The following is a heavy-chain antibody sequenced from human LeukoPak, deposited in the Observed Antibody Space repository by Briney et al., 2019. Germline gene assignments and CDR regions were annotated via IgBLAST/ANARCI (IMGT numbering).Heavy chain of an antibody. CDR3: ARDSRLLGRYSSGYSPHDY. CDR1: GYTFTSYG. CDR2: ISAYNGNT. D-gene: IGHD3-22*01. J-gene: IGHJ4*02. Sequence: ASVKVSCKASGYTFTSYGISWVRQAPGQGLEWMGWISAYNGNTNYARKLQGRVTMTTDTSTSTAYMELRSLRSDDTAVYYCARDSRLLGRYSSGYSPHDYWGQGTLVTVSS. V-gene: IGHV1-18*01.